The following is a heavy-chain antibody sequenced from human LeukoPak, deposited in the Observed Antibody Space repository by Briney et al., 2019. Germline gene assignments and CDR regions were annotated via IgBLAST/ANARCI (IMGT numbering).Heavy chain of an antibody. V-gene: IGHV4-59*01. D-gene: IGHD6-19*01. CDR2: IYYSGST. CDR1: GGSISSYY. CDR3: ARGDRSGRYCFDP. Sequence: SETLSLTCTVSGGSISSYYWSWIRQPPGKGLEWIGYIYYSGSTNYNPSLKSRVTISVDTSKNQFSLKLSSVTAADTAVYYCARGDRSGRYCFDPWGQGTLVTVSS. J-gene: IGHJ5*02.